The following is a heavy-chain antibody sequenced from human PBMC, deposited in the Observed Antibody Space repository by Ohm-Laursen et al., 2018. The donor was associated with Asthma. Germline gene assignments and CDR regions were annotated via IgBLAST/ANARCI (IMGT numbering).Heavy chain of an antibody. D-gene: IGHD2-15*01. CDR2: ISTASSFI. CDR3: AYETWWRFVN. Sequence: GSLRLPCSASGYTFSRYSIHWVRQIPGKGLEWVASISTASSFIYYADSVKGRFTISRDNAKNSLYLQMNSLRPEDTGVYYCAYETWWRFVNWGQGVLVTVSS. J-gene: IGHJ4*02. CDR1: GYTFSRYS. V-gene: IGHV3-21*01.